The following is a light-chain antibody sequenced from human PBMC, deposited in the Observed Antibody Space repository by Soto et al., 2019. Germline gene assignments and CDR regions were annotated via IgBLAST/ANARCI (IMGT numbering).Light chain of an antibody. CDR1: SSDVGYYNY. Sequence: QPVLTQPASVSGSPGQSITIPCTGTSSDVGYYNYVSWYQQYPGKAPKLIIYEVTNRPSGVSHRFSGSKSGNTASLTISGLHAEDEADYYCNSYTTSSTRVFGGGTKLTVL. J-gene: IGLJ2*01. CDR2: EVT. CDR3: NSYTTSSTRV. V-gene: IGLV2-14*01.